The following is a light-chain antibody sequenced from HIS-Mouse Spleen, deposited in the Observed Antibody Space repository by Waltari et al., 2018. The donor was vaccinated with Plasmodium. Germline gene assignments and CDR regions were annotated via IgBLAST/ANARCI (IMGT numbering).Light chain of an antibody. CDR2: QDS. CDR1: KLGDKY. Sequence: GQTASITCSGDKLGDKYACWYQQKPGLSPVLVIYQDSKRPSGIPERFSGSNSGNTATLTISGTQAMDEADYYCQAWDSSTVVFGGGTKLTVL. CDR3: QAWDSSTVV. V-gene: IGLV3-1*01. J-gene: IGLJ2*01.